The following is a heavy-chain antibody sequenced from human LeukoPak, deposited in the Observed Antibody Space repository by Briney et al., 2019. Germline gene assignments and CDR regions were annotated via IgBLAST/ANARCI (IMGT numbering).Heavy chain of an antibody. CDR1: GFTFSSYS. J-gene: IGHJ3*02. V-gene: IGHV3-21*01. Sequence: PGGSLRLSCAASGFTFSSYSMNWVRQTPGKGLERVSSISSSSSYIYYADSVKGRFSTSRDNAKNSLYLQMNSLRAEDTAVYYCARDNGYYDSSGYYADGFDIWGQGTMVTVSS. D-gene: IGHD3-22*01. CDR3: ARDNGYYDSSGYYADGFDI. CDR2: ISSSSSYI.